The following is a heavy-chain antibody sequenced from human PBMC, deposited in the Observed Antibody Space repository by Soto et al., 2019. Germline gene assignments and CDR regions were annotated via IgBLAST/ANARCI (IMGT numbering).Heavy chain of an antibody. D-gene: IGHD5-12*01. CDR3: ARGGDGYNYVWFDP. Sequence: SVKVSCKASGGTFSSYAISWVRQAPGQGREWMGGIIPIFGTANYAQKFQGRVTITADKSTSTAYMELSSLRSEDTAVYYCARGGDGYNYVWFDPWGQGXLVTVSS. J-gene: IGHJ5*02. CDR1: GGTFSSYA. V-gene: IGHV1-69*06. CDR2: IIPIFGTA.